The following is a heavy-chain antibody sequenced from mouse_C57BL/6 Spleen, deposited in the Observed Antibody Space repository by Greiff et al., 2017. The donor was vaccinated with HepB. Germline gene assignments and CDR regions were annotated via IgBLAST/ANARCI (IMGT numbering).Heavy chain of an antibody. CDR1: GYAFSSSW. CDR2: IYPGDGDT. Sequence: VQLQQSGPELVKPGASVKISCKASGYAFSSSWMNWVKQRPGKGLEWIGRIYPGDGDTNYNGKFKGKATLTADKSSSTAYMQLSSLTSEDSAVYFCARSYYYGSSDDYLDYWGQGTTLTVSS. V-gene: IGHV1-82*01. D-gene: IGHD1-1*01. J-gene: IGHJ2*01. CDR3: ARSYYYGSSDDYLDY.